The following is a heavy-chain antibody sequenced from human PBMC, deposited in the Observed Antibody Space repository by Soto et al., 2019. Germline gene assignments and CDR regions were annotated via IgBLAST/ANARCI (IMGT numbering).Heavy chain of an antibody. Sequence: SETQSLTCTVSGGSISSSSDYWGWIRQPPGKGLEWIGSIYYSGSTYYNPSLKSRVTISVDTSKNQFSLKLSSVTAADTAVYYCARRQSSSWYGLWGQGTLVTVS. D-gene: IGHD6-13*01. J-gene: IGHJ4*02. V-gene: IGHV4-39*01. CDR3: ARRQSSSWYGL. CDR1: GGSISSSSDY. CDR2: IYYSGST.